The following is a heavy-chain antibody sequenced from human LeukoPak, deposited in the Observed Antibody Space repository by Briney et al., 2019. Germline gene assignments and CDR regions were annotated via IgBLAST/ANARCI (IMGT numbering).Heavy chain of an antibody. J-gene: IGHJ4*02. D-gene: IGHD2-21*02. Sequence: SETLSLTCTVSGGSISSGDYYWSWIRQPPGKGLEWIGYIYYSGSTYYNPSLKSRVTISVDTSKNQFSLKLSSVTAADTAVYYCARGVPLYCGGDCYSPVFDYWGQGTLVTVSS. V-gene: IGHV4-30-4*01. CDR2: IYYSGST. CDR1: GGSISSGDYY. CDR3: ARGVPLYCGGDCYSPVFDY.